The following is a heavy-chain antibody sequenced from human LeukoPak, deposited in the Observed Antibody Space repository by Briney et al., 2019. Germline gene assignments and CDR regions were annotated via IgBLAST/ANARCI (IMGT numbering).Heavy chain of an antibody. D-gene: IGHD6-13*01. J-gene: IGHJ5*02. Sequence: SGGSLRLSCAASGFTFSNYAMNWVRQAPGKGLEWVSGISGSGGSTYYADSVKGRFTIPRDNSKNTLYLQMNSLRAEDTAVYYCAKSSSTWAKNWFDPWGQGTLVTVSS. CDR2: ISGSGGST. CDR1: GFTFSNYA. V-gene: IGHV3-23*01. CDR3: AKSSSTWAKNWFDP.